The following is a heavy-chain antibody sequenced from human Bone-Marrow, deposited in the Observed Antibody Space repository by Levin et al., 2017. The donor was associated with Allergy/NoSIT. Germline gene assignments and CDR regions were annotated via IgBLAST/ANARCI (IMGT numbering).Heavy chain of an antibody. CDR1: GVSITSSSYY. D-gene: IGHD4-17*01. CDR3: ARESDYLKSYYSYCHMDV. J-gene: IGHJ6*03. Sequence: SQTLSLTCTISGVSITSSSYYWGWIRQPPGKGLEWIGSIYYSGSTYYNPSLKSRVTVSVDTSKNQFSLKLSSVTAADTAVYYCARESDYLKSYYSYCHMDVWGKGTTVTVSS. CDR2: IYYSGST. V-gene: IGHV4-39*01.